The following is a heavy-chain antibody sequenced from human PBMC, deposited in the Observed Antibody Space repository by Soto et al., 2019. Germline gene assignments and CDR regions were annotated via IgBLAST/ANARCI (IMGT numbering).Heavy chain of an antibody. J-gene: IGHJ5*02. V-gene: IGHV1-69*06. CDR3: ARPFHMLRGQFEP. CDR1: GGTFSSYA. D-gene: IGHD3-16*01. Sequence: ASVKVSCKASGGTFSSYAISWVRQAPGQGLEWMGGIIPIFGTANYAQKFQGRVTITADKSTSTAYMELSSLRSEDTAVYYCARPFHMLRGQFEPLGQGTLVTVSS. CDR2: IIPIFGTA.